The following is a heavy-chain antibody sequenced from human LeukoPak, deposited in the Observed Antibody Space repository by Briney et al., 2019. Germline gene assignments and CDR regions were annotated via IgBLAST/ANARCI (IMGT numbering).Heavy chain of an antibody. CDR1: GYSISSGYY. Sequence: SETLSLTCAVSGYSISSGYYWGWIRPPPGKGLEWIGSIYHSGSTYYNPSLKSRVTIPVDTPKNQFSLKLSSVTAADTAVYYCATLKLGYCSSTSCPISNWFDPWGQGTLVTVSS. V-gene: IGHV4-38-2*01. CDR2: IYHSGST. CDR3: ATLKLGYCSSTSCPISNWFDP. J-gene: IGHJ5*02. D-gene: IGHD2-2*01.